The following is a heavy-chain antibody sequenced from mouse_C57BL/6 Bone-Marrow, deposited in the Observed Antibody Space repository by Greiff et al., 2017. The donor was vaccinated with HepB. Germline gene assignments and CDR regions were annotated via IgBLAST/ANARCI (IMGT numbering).Heavy chain of an antibody. CDR3: ARGHYYGSRDYAMDY. D-gene: IGHD1-1*01. J-gene: IGHJ4*01. Sequence: EVQLQQSGGGLVQPGGSLKLSCAASGFTFSDYYMYWVRQTPEKRLEWVAYISNGGGSTYYPDTVKGRFTISRDNAKNTLYLQMSRLKSEDTAMYYCARGHYYGSRDYAMDYWGQGTSVTVSS. CDR1: GFTFSDYY. V-gene: IGHV5-12*01. CDR2: ISNGGGST.